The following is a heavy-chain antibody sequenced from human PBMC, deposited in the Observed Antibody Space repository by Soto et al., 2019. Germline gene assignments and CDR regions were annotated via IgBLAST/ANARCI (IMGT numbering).Heavy chain of an antibody. Sequence: GGSLRLSCAASEFTVSSNYMSWVRQAPGKGLEWASVIYSGGSTYYADSVKGRFTISRDNSKNTLYLQMNSLRAEDTAVYYCARDRVVEAAAFFDYWGQGTLVTVSS. V-gene: IGHV3-66*02. J-gene: IGHJ4*02. CDR1: EFTVSSNY. CDR2: IYSGGST. CDR3: ARDRVVEAAAFFDY. D-gene: IGHD6-13*01.